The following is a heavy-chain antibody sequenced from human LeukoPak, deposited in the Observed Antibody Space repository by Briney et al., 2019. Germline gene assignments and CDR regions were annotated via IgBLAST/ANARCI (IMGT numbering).Heavy chain of an antibody. V-gene: IGHV1-8*01. CDR3: GRCYYYYYDMDV. CDR2: MNPNSGNT. J-gene: IGHJ6*02. Sequence: ASVKVSCKASGYTFTSYDINWVRQATGQGLEWMGWMNPNSGNTGYAQKFQGRVTMTRNTSISTAYMELSSLRSEDTAVYYCGRCYYYYYDMDVWGQGTTVTVSS. CDR1: GYTFTSYD.